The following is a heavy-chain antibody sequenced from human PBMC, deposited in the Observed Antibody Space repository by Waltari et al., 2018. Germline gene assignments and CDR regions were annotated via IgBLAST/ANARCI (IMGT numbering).Heavy chain of an antibody. CDR1: GGSISSGSYY. D-gene: IGHD5-12*01. CDR3: ARDGRRDGYVEGWYFDL. Sequence: QVQLQESGPGLVKPSQTLSLTCTVSGGSISSGSYYWSWIRQPAGKGLEWIGYIYTSGSTNYNPSLKSRVTISVDTSKNQFSLKLSSVTAADTAVYYCARDGRRDGYVEGWYFDLWGRGTLVTVSS. CDR2: IYTSGST. V-gene: IGHV4-61*09. J-gene: IGHJ2*01.